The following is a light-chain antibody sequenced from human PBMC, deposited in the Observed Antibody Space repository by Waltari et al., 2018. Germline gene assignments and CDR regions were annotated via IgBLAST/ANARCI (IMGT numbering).Light chain of an antibody. CDR1: QSLLHSDGKTY. CDR2: EVS. Sequence: DIVMTQSPLSLSVTPGQPTSMSCKSSQSLLHSDGKTYLYWYLQKPGQPPHLLIYEVSKRFSGVPDRFSGSGSGADFTLKISRVEAEDVGVYYCLQSMQVPWTFGQGTKVEVK. J-gene: IGKJ1*01. CDR3: LQSMQVPWT. V-gene: IGKV2D-29*01.